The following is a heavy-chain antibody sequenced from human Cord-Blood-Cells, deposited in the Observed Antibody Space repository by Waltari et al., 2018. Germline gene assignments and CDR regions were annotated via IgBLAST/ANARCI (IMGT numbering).Heavy chain of an antibody. CDR2: SYYSGST. D-gene: IGHD1-7*01. J-gene: IGHJ4*02. CDR3: ARYKLRETFDY. V-gene: IGHV4-59*01. CDR1: GGSISSYY. Sequence: QVQLQESGPGLVKPSATLSLTCTVPGGSISSYYCTWIRQPPGKGLEWIGYSYYSGSTNYNPSLKSRVTISVDTSKNQFSLKLSSVTAADTAVYYCARYKLRETFDYWGQGTLVTVSS.